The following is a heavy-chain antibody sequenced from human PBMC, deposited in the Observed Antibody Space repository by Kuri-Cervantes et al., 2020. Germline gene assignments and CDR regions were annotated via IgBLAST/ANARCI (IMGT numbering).Heavy chain of an antibody. CDR1: GFTFDDYA. J-gene: IGHJ4*02. CDR3: AKGTQLWPEASFDY. V-gene: IGHV3-9*01. Sequence: LSLTCAASGFTFDDYAMHWVRQAPGKGLEWVSGISWNSGSIGYADSVKGRFTISRDNSKNTLYLQMNSLRAEDTAVYYCAKGTQLWPEASFDYWGQGTLVTVSS. CDR2: ISWNSGSI. D-gene: IGHD5-18*01.